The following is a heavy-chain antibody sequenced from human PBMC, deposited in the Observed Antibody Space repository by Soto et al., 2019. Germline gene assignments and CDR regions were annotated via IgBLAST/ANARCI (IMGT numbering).Heavy chain of an antibody. V-gene: IGHV3-23*01. Sequence: PWGSLRLSCAASGFTFSSYAMSWVRQAPGKGLEWVSAISGSGGSTYYADSVKGRFTISRDNSKNTLYLQMNSLRAEDTAVYYCAKSLRYFDWFLGYLPGFDYWGQGTLVTVSS. D-gene: IGHD3-9*01. CDR1: GFTFSSYA. CDR3: AKSLRYFDWFLGYLPGFDY. CDR2: ISGSGGST. J-gene: IGHJ4*02.